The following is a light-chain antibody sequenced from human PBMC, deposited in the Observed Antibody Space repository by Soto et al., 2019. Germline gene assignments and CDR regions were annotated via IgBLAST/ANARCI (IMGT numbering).Light chain of an antibody. J-gene: IGLJ2*01. Sequence: QSALTQPASVSGSPGQSITISCTGTSSDVGGYNYVSWYQQEPGKAPKLMIYEVSNRPSGVSNRFSGSKSGNTASLTISGLQADDEADYYCSSYTSSTTLVLFGGGTKVTVL. CDR1: SSDVGGYNY. V-gene: IGLV2-14*01. CDR3: SSYTSSTTLVL. CDR2: EVS.